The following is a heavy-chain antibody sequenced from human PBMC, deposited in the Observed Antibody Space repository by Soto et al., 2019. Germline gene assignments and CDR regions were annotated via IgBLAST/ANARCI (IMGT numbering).Heavy chain of an antibody. D-gene: IGHD6-19*01. V-gene: IGHV3-48*02. J-gene: IGHJ4*02. CDR2: INKNGFTI. CDR3: ARGAVTGTSLFDY. CDR1: GFTLTTYS. Sequence: GSLRLSCAVSGFTLTTYSMNWVRQAPGKGLEWISFINKNGFTIYYADSVKGRFTISRDYAKNSLYLQMDSLRHEDTAVYYCARGAVTGTSLFDYWGPGTLVTVSS.